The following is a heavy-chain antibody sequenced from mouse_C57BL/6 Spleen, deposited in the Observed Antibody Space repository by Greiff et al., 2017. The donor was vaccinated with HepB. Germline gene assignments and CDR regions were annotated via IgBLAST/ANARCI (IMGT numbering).Heavy chain of an antibody. CDR2: IRSKSSNYAT. V-gene: IGHV10-3*01. CDR3: VREGDFYYDYDYAMDY. Sequence: EVQLVESGGGLVQPKGSLKLSCAASGFTFNTYAMHWVRQAPGKGLEWVARIRSKSSNYATYYADSVKDRFTISRDDSQSMLYLQMNNLKTEDTAMYYCVREGDFYYDYDYAMDYWGQGTSVTVSS. J-gene: IGHJ4*01. D-gene: IGHD2-4*01. CDR1: GFTFNTYA.